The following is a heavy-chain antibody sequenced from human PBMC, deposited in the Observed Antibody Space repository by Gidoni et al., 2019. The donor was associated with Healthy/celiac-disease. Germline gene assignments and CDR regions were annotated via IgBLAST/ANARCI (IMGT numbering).Heavy chain of an antibody. J-gene: IGHJ4*02. Sequence: EVQLVESGGGWVQPGGAVRHAGAASGFTFSSYSMNWVRQAPGKGLEWVSYISAGSATISYADSVKGRFTISRDNAKNSLYLQMNSLRDEDTAVYYCARGLPTNFGWGQGTLVTVSS. D-gene: IGHD3-10*01. V-gene: IGHV3-48*02. CDR3: ARGLPTNFG. CDR2: ISAGSATI. CDR1: GFTFSSYS.